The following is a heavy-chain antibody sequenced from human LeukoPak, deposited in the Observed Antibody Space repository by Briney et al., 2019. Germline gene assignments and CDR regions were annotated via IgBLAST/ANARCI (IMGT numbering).Heavy chain of an antibody. D-gene: IGHD3-22*01. J-gene: IGHJ4*02. CDR1: GFTFNAYA. V-gene: IGHV3-23*01. CDR3: AKGRGSGAYYAAFDY. CDR2: ISGSGVT. Sequence: GGSLRLSCAVSGFTFNAYAMSWVRQAPGRGLEWGSVISGSGVTHYADSVKGRFTISRDNSKNTLYLQMSSLRAEDTAVYHCAKGRGSGAYYAAFDYWGRGTLVTVSS.